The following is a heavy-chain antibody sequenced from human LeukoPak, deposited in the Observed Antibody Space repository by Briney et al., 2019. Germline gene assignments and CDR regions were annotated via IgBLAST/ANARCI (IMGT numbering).Heavy chain of an antibody. Sequence: SETLSLTCAVYGGSFSGYYWSWIRQPPGKGLEWIGEINHSGSTNYNPSLKSRVTISVDTSKNQFSLKLSSVTAADTAVYYCARDYSSPTDWFDPWGQGTLVTVSS. J-gene: IGHJ5*01. CDR1: GGSFSGYY. CDR3: ARDYSSPTDWFDP. V-gene: IGHV4-34*01. CDR2: INHSGST. D-gene: IGHD6-13*01.